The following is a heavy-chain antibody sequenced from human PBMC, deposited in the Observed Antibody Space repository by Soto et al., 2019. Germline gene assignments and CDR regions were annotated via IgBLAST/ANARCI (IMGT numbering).Heavy chain of an antibody. Sequence: ASVKVSCKTSGYTFSNYGITWVRQAPGQPLEWLGWISLYSDGTNYAQKFQGRVSTTTDTSTTTAYMELRSLRSDDTAVYYCARVVPGAEAWFGPWGQGTLVTVSS. CDR1: GYTFSNYG. J-gene: IGHJ5*02. V-gene: IGHV1-18*01. D-gene: IGHD2-2*01. CDR2: ISLYSDGT. CDR3: ARVVPGAEAWFGP.